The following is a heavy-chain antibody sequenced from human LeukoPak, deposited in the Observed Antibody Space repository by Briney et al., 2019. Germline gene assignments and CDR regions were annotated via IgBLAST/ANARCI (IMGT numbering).Heavy chain of an antibody. Sequence: GGSLRPSCAASGFTFSSYGMSWVRQAPGKGLEWVSAISGSGGSTYYADSVKGRFTISRDNSKNTLYLQMNSLRAEDTAVYYCAKESNYYGSGSYLTYWGQGTLVTVSS. J-gene: IGHJ4*02. V-gene: IGHV3-23*01. D-gene: IGHD3-10*01. CDR2: ISGSGGST. CDR3: AKESNYYGSGSYLTY. CDR1: GFTFSSYG.